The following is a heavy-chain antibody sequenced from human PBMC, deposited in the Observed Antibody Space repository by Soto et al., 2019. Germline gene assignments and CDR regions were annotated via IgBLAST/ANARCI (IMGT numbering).Heavy chain of an antibody. Sequence: GGSLRLSCAASGFTVSSNYMSWVRQAPGKGLEWVSVIYSGGSTYYADSVKGRFTISRDNSKNTLYLQMNSLRAEDTAVYYCAREQVDPEEKYYYYYMDVWGKGTTVTVSS. D-gene: IGHD2-15*01. V-gene: IGHV3-66*01. CDR2: IYSGGST. J-gene: IGHJ6*03. CDR1: GFTVSSNY. CDR3: AREQVDPEEKYYYYYMDV.